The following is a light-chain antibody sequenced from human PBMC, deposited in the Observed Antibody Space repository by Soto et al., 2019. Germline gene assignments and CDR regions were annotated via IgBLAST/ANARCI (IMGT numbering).Light chain of an antibody. V-gene: IGKV1-27*01. CDR1: QAISNY. Sequence: DIQMTQSPSFLSASVGDRVTITCRASQAISNYLAWYQQKPGKVPTLLIYAASTLQSGVPSRFSGSGSGTDFTLTISSLQPEDAATYYCQKFNAVPTFGGGTKVEI. CDR2: AAS. J-gene: IGKJ4*01. CDR3: QKFNAVPT.